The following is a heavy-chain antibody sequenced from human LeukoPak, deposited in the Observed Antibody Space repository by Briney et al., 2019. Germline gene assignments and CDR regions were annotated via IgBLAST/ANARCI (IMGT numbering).Heavy chain of an antibody. CDR2: IRSKAYGGTT. CDR3: TREPIPPSRRWLQPS. D-gene: IGHD5-24*01. Sequence: GGSLRLSCTASGFTFGDYAMSWFRQAPGKGLEGVGFIRSKAYGGTTEYAASVKGRFTISRDDSKIIAYLQMNSLKTEDTAVYYCTREPIPPSRRWLQPSWGQGTLVTVSS. V-gene: IGHV3-49*03. CDR1: GFTFGDYA. J-gene: IGHJ5*02.